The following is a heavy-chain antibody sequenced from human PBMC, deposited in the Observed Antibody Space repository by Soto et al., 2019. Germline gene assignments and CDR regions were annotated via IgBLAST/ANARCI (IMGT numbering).Heavy chain of an antibody. Sequence: GASVKVSCKASGGTFSSYAISWVRQAPGQGLEWMGGIIPIFGTANYAQKFQGRVTITADESTSTAYMELSSLRSEDTAVYYCVRDSSSALSRVFYYYGMDVWGQGTTVTVSS. J-gene: IGHJ6*02. D-gene: IGHD6-6*01. CDR1: GGTFSSYA. CDR2: IIPIFGTA. V-gene: IGHV1-69*13. CDR3: VRDSSSALSRVFYYYGMDV.